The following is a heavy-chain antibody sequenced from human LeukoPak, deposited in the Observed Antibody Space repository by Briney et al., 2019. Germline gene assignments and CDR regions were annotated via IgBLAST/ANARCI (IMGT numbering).Heavy chain of an antibody. Sequence: GGSLRLSCAASGFTFSSYSMNWVRQAPGKGLEWVSSISSSSSYIYYADSVKGRFTISRDNAKNSLYLQMNSLRAEDTAVYYCARDWVAGRFDPWGQGTLVTVSS. D-gene: IGHD2-15*01. J-gene: IGHJ5*02. V-gene: IGHV3-21*01. CDR1: GFTFSSYS. CDR2: ISSSSSYI. CDR3: ARDWVAGRFDP.